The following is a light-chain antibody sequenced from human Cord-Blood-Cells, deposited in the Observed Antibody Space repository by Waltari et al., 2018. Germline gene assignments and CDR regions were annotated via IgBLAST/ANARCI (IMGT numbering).Light chain of an antibody. CDR2: DVS. V-gene: IGLV2-14*01. CDR1: SSDGGGYNY. CDR3: SSYTSSSTWV. J-gene: IGLJ3*02. Sequence: QSALTQPASVSGSPGPWITIPCTGTSSDGGGYNYVSWYQQHPGKAPKLMIYDVSNRPSGVSNRFSGSKSGNTASLTISGLQAEDEADYYCSSYTSSSTWVFGGGTKLTVL.